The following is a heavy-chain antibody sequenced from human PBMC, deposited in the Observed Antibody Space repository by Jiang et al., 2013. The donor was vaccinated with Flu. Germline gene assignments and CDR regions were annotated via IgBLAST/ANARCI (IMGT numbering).Heavy chain of an antibody. CDR1: GYTFTNYD. J-gene: IGHJ2*01. CDR2: MNPNSGDT. CDR3: ARAPELGILYWYFDL. D-gene: IGHD7-27*01. Sequence: SVKVSCKASGYTFTNYDINWVRQAPGQGLEWMGWMNPNSGDTGSVPKFQGRVTMTRDTSRGTAYMELTSLRSEDTAIYYCARAPELGILYWYFDLWGRGTLVTVSS. V-gene: IGHV1-8*01.